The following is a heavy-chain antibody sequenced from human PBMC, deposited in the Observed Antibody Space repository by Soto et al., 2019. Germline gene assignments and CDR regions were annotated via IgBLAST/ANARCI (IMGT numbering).Heavy chain of an antibody. D-gene: IGHD2-15*01. CDR1: GFTVSSNY. J-gene: IGHJ6*02. Sequence: LRLSCAASGFTVSSNYMSWVRQAPGKGLEWVSVIYSGGSTYYADSVKGRFTISRDNSKNTLYLQMNSLRAEDTAAYYCARDRSIRYCSWGSCHKNSYCYYGMDVGGQGPTVAVAS. CDR2: IYSGGST. V-gene: IGHV3-53*01. CDR3: ARDRSIRYCSWGSCHKNSYCYYGMDV.